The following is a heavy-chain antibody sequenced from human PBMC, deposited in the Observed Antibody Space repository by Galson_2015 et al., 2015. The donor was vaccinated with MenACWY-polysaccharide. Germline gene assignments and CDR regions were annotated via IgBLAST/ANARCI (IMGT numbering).Heavy chain of an antibody. CDR2: SYNSGST. J-gene: IGHJ4*02. CDR3: AATRQWLAFDY. D-gene: IGHD6-19*01. V-gene: IGHV4-59*12. CDR1: GGSIGTYY. Sequence: SETLSLTCTVSGGSIGTYYWSWIRQPPGKGLEWIGCSYNSGSTNYNPSLKSRVTVSVDTSKNQFSLRLSSVTAADTAVYYCAATRQWLAFDYWGQGFLVTVSS.